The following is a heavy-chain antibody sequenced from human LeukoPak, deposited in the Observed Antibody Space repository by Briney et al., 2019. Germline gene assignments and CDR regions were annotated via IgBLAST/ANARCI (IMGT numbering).Heavy chain of an antibody. Sequence: GAAVKVSCKASGYTFTSYDINWVRQATGQGLEWMGWMNPNSGNTGYAQKFQGRVTMTRNTSISTAYMELSSLRSEDTAVYYCARGFAAYSSSSPWFDPWGQGTLVTVSS. CDR3: ARGFAAYSSSSPWFDP. CDR1: GYTFTSYD. V-gene: IGHV1-8*01. CDR2: MNPNSGNT. J-gene: IGHJ5*02. D-gene: IGHD6-6*01.